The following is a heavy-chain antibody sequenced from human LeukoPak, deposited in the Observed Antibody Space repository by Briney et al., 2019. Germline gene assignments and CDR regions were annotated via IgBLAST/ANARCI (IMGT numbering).Heavy chain of an antibody. CDR1: GVSVTSHY. J-gene: IGHJ4*02. V-gene: IGHV4-59*02. Sequence: SETLSLTCSVSGVSVTSHYWGWIRQPPGKGLEWLGHIFYSGSINYNPSLKSRITISVDTSKNQFSLNLDSVTAVDTAVYYCARDGEGDEGWDYWGQGTLVTVSS. CDR2: IFYSGSI. CDR3: ARDGEGDEGWDY. D-gene: IGHD7-27*01.